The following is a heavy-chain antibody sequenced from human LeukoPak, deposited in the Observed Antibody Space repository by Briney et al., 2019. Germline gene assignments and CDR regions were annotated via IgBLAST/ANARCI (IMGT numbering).Heavy chain of an antibody. V-gene: IGHV1-24*01. CDR1: GYTLTELS. D-gene: IGHD3-10*01. J-gene: IGHJ4*02. CDR3: ATDYYGSGSVV. CDR2: FDPDDGET. Sequence: ASVKVSCKVSGYTLTELSMHWVRQAPGKGLEWMGGFDPDDGETIYAQKFQGRVTLTEDTSTDTTYMELSSLRSEDTAVYYCATDYYGSGSVVWGPGSLVTVSS.